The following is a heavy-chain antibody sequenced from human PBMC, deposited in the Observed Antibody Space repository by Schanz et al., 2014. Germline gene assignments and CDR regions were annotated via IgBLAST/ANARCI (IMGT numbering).Heavy chain of an antibody. J-gene: IGHJ4*02. CDR1: RFTFSSYA. D-gene: IGHD5-12*01. CDR3: AKGFGGYDLVLDY. Sequence: EVQLLESGGGLVQPGGSLRLSCAASRFTFSSYAMSWVRQAPGKGLEWVSAISDSGDLTYYADSVKGRFTISRDNAKYTLYLQMNSLRDEDTDVYYCAKGFGGYDLVLDYWGQGTLVTVSS. V-gene: IGHV3-23*01. CDR2: ISDSGDLT.